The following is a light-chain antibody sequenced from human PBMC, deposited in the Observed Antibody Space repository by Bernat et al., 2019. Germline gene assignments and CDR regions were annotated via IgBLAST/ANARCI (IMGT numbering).Light chain of an antibody. V-gene: IGKV3-11*01. Sequence: EIVLTQSPATLSLSPGDRATLSCRASETVRSSLVWFQQKPGQAPRLLIYNVSKRATGIPDRFSGSGYGTDFTLTIASLEPEDFAVYYCQQRSNWPPMYTFGQGTKLEIK. CDR2: NVS. CDR3: QQRSNWPPMYT. CDR1: ETVRSS. J-gene: IGKJ2*01.